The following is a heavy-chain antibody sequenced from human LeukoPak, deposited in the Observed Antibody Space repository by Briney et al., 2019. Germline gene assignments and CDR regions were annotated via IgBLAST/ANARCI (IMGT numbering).Heavy chain of an antibody. V-gene: IGHV1-2*06. Sequence: ASVKVSCKASGYTFTGYYMHWVRQAPGQGLEWMGRINPNSGGTNYAQKFQGRVTMTRDTSISTAYMELSRLRSDDTAVYYCAILFQYCSGGGCSYFDYWGQGTLVTVSS. J-gene: IGHJ4*02. CDR3: AILFQYCSGGGCSYFDY. CDR1: GYTFTGYY. D-gene: IGHD2-15*01. CDR2: INPNSGGT.